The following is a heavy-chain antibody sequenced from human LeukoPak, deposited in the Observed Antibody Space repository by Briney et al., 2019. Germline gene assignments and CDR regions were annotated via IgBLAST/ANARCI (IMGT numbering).Heavy chain of an antibody. J-gene: IGHJ5*02. CDR3: ARDLRGGNPS. Sequence: GGSLRLSCAASGFPYSSYSMNWVRQAPGKGLEWVSYIRSSSSTIFYADSVKDRFTISRDNAKNSLYLQMNSLRDEDTAVYYCARDLRGGNPSWGQGTLVTVSS. D-gene: IGHD2-15*01. CDR1: GFPYSSYS. CDR2: IRSSSSTI. V-gene: IGHV3-48*02.